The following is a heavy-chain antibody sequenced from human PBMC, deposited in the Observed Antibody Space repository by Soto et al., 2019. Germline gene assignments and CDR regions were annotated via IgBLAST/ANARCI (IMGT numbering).Heavy chain of an antibody. V-gene: IGHV3-15*01. CDR1: GFTFSNAW. D-gene: IGHD3-9*01. CDR2: IKSKTDGGTT. CDR3: TTTGGLTGYYYYYYYMDV. J-gene: IGHJ6*03. Sequence: GGSLRLSCAASGFTFSNAWMSWVRQAPGKGLEWVGRIKSKTDGGTTDYAAPVKGRFTISRDDSKNTLYLQMNSLKTEDTAVYYCTTTGGLTGYYYYYYYMDVWGKGTTVTVSS.